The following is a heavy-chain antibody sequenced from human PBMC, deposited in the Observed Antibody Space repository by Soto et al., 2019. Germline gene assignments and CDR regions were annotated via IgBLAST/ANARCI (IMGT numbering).Heavy chain of an antibody. Sequence: EASVKVSCKASGYTFTGYFIHWVRQAPGQGLEWMGWINPNSGGTNYAQNFQGRVTMTRDTSISTAYMELSRLRSDDTAVYYCATLGELSFDHWGQGTLVTVSS. D-gene: IGHD3-16*02. CDR3: ATLGELSFDH. J-gene: IGHJ4*02. CDR1: GYTFTGYF. CDR2: INPNSGGT. V-gene: IGHV1-2*02.